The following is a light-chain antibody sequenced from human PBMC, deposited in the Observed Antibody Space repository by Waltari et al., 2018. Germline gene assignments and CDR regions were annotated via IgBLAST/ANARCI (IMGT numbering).Light chain of an antibody. J-gene: IGKJ2*01. Sequence: DIQMTQSPSSLSASVGARVTITCRASQSISSYLNWYQQKPGKAPNLLIYAASSLQSGVPSRFSGSGSGTDFTLSISSLQPEDFATYYCQHSDSAPYTFGRGTKLEIK. CDR3: QHSDSAPYT. CDR2: AAS. V-gene: IGKV1-39*01. CDR1: QSISSY.